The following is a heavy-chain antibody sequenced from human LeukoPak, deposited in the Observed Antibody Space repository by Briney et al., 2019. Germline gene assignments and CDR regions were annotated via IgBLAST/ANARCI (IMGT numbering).Heavy chain of an antibody. D-gene: IGHD1-7*01. J-gene: IGHJ4*02. Sequence: PAGSLRLSCAASGFTFSSYWMHWVRHAPGKGLVWVSRLNSDGRSTSYADSVKGRFTISRDNAETTLHLQMNNLSAEDTAVYYCARASNRNSINFDYWGQGALVTVSS. V-gene: IGHV3-74*01. CDR1: GFTFSSYW. CDR3: ARASNRNSINFDY. CDR2: LNSDGRST.